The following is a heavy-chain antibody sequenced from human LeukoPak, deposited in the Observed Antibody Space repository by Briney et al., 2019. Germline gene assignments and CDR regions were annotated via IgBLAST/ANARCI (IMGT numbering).Heavy chain of an antibody. Sequence: PGRSLRLSCAASGFTFSSYGMHWVRQAPGKGLEWVAVISYDGSNKYYADSVKGRFTISRDNAKNSLYLQMNSLRAEDTAVYYCGRFDYWGQGTLVTVSS. CDR2: ISYDGSNK. J-gene: IGHJ4*02. V-gene: IGHV3-30*03. CDR1: GFTFSSYG. CDR3: GRFDY.